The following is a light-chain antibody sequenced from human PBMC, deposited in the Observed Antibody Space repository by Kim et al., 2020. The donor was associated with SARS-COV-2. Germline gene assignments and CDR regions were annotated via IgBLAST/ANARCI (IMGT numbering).Light chain of an antibody. J-gene: IGKJ2*01. V-gene: IGKV3-15*01. CDR1: QSGSSN. Sequence: SPGERAPLACRASQSGSSNLAWYQQRPGQAPRLLIYGASTRATGIPDRFSGSGSATDFTLTISSLQSEDSAVYYCQQYNQWPPEYTFGQGTKLEIK. CDR3: QQYNQWPPEYT. CDR2: GAS.